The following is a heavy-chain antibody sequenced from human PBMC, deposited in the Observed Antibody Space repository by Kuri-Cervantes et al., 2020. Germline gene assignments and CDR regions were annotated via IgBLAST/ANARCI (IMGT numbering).Heavy chain of an antibody. V-gene: IGHV3-9*01. CDR2: ISWNSGSI. Sequence: SLKISCAASGFTFDDYAMHWVRQAPGKGLEWVSGISWNSGSIGYADSVKGRFTISRDNSKNTLYLQMNSLRAEDTAVYYCARDPPGGWTDYWGQGTLVTVSS. J-gene: IGHJ4*02. CDR3: ARDPPGGWTDY. D-gene: IGHD6-19*01. CDR1: GFTFDDYA.